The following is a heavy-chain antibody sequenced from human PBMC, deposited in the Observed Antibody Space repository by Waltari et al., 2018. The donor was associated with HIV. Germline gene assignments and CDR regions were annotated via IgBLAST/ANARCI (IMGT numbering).Heavy chain of an antibody. J-gene: IGHJ4*02. CDR1: GFNFSSVY. CDR3: AGRLSKSPGYYSN. CDR2: ISRRGSTI. D-gene: IGHD3-9*01. Sequence: EVNLVESGGDLIQPRGSLRLSCVDSGFNFSSVYINWVRQAPGKGLEWVASISRRGSTIHYADSVKGRFTIPRDNAKKSVYLQMSGLRAEDTAFYYWAGRLSKSPGYYSNWGQGTRVTVSS. V-gene: IGHV3-48*03.